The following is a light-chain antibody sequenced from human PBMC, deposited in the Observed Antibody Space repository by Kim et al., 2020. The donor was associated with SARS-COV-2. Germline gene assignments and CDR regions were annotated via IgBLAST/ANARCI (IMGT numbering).Light chain of an antibody. J-gene: IGLJ2*01. CDR1: RGAISSHY. CDR2: EDN. CDR3: QSYDSSNVV. Sequence: GNTVISSVTRSRGAISSHYVQWYQQRPGSAPTTVIYEDNQRPSGVPDRFSGSIDSSSNSASLTISGLKTEDEADYYCQSYDSSNVVFGGGTQLTVL. V-gene: IGLV6-57*03.